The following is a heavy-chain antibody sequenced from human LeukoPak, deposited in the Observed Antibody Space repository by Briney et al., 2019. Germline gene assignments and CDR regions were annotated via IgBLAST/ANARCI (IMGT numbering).Heavy chain of an antibody. V-gene: IGHV4-34*01. CDR2: INHSGST. Sequence: SETLSLTCAVYGGSFSGYYWSWIRQPPGKGLEWIGEINHSGSTNYNPSLKSRVTISVDTFKNQFSLKLSSVTAADTAVYYCARSRYYYGSGSYRTNLQFDYWGQGTLVTVSS. CDR3: ARSRYYYGSGSYRTNLQFDY. D-gene: IGHD3-10*01. CDR1: GGSFSGYY. J-gene: IGHJ4*02.